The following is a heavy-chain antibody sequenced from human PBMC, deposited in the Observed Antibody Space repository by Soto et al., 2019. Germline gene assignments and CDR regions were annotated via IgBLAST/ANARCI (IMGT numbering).Heavy chain of an antibody. D-gene: IGHD1-26*01. J-gene: IGHJ3*02. V-gene: IGHV1-69*06. CDR1: GGTFSSYA. CDR2: IIPIFGTA. Sequence: GASVKVSCKASGGTFSSYAISWVQQAPGQGLEWMGGIIPIFGTANYAQKFQGRVTITADKSTSTAYMELSSLRSEDTAVYYCARDIVGATFFSLDAFDIWGQGTMVTVSS. CDR3: ARDIVGATFFSLDAFDI.